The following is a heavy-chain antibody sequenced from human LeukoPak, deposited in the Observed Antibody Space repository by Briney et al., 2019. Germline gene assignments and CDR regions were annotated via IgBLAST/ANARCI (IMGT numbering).Heavy chain of an antibody. D-gene: IGHD2-2*01. CDR1: GGSISSYY. Sequence: PSETLSLTCTVSGGSISSYYWSWIRQPPGKGLEWIGYIYYSGSTNYNPSLKSRVTISVDTSKNQFSLKLSSVTAADTAVYYCARSIVVVPAAMSAGYYYYYGMDVWGQGTTVTVSS. J-gene: IGHJ6*02. V-gene: IGHV4-59*12. CDR2: IYYSGST. CDR3: ARSIVVVPAAMSAGYYYYYGMDV.